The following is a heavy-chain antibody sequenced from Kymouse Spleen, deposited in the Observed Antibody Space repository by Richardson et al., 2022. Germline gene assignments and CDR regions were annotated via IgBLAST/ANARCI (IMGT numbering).Heavy chain of an antibody. D-gene: IGHD6-19*01. CDR2: IKQDGSEK. Sequence: EVQLVESGGGLVQPGGSLRLSCAASGFTFSSYWMSWVRQAPGKGLEWVANIKQDGSEKYYVDSVKGRFTISRDNAKNSLYLQMNSLRAEDTAVYYCARDSSGWSLYYYYGMDVWGQGTTVTVSS. CDR3: ARDSSGWSLYYYYGMDV. V-gene: IGHV3-7*01. CDR1: GFTFSSYW. J-gene: IGHJ6*02.